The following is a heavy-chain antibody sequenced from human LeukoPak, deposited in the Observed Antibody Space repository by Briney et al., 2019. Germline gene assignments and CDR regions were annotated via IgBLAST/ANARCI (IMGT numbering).Heavy chain of an antibody. Sequence: GGSLRLSCAASGFTFSSYWMSWVRQAPGKGLVWVSRISSDGSSTNYADSVKGRFTISRDNAKNTLYLQMNSLRAEDTAVYYCARAWGSGTYYAFFDYWGQGTLVTVSS. CDR1: GFTFSSYW. J-gene: IGHJ4*02. V-gene: IGHV3-74*01. CDR2: ISSDGSST. D-gene: IGHD1-26*01. CDR3: ARAWGSGTYYAFFDY.